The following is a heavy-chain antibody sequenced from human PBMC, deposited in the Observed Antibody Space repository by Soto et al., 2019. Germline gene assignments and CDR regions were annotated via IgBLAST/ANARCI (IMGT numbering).Heavy chain of an antibody. CDR3: ARDTPFTWFDP. Sequence: GGSLGLACAGSGFTFSSHAMHWVRQAPGKGLEWVAVISYDGSNTYYADSVKGRFTISRDNSKNTLYLQMNSLRAEDTAVYYCARDTPFTWFDPWGQGTLVTVS. J-gene: IGHJ5*02. CDR1: GFTFSSHA. V-gene: IGHV3-30*14. D-gene: IGHD3-3*02. CDR2: ISYDGSNT.